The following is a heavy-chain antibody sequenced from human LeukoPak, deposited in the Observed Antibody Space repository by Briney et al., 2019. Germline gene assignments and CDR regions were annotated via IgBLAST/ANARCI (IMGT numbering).Heavy chain of an antibody. J-gene: IGHJ4*02. Sequence: SQTLSLTCAISGDIVSSNSAAWNWIRQSPSRGLEWLGRTYYRSKWYNDYAVSVKSRITINPDTSKNQFSLQLNSVTPEDTAVYYCARARELLTLSLPFDYWGQGTLVTVSS. CDR2: TYYRSKWYN. D-gene: IGHD1-26*01. V-gene: IGHV6-1*01. CDR3: ARARELLTLSLPFDY. CDR1: GDIVSSNSAA.